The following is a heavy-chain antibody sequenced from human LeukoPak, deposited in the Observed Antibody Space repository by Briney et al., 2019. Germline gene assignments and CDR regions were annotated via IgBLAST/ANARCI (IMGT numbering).Heavy chain of an antibody. CDR1: GYTFTGYY. CDR2: IIPIFGTA. J-gene: IGHJ4*02. V-gene: IGHV1-18*04. Sequence: ASVKVSCKASGYTFTGYYMHWVRQAPGQGLEWMGGIIPIFGTANYAQKLQGRVTMTTDTSTSTAYMELRSLRSDDTAVYYCARVSPWVRLYRYWGQGTLVTVSS. D-gene: IGHD3-16*01. CDR3: ARVSPWVRLYRY.